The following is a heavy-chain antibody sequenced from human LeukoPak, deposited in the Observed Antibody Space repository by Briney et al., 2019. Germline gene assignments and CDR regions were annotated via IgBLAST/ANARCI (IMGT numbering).Heavy chain of an antibody. V-gene: IGHV3-15*01. CDR1: GFTFSNAW. CDR3: TTDIRDGYDPIDY. J-gene: IGHJ4*02. Sequence: RSGGSLRLSGAASGFTFSNAWMSWVRQAPGKGLEWVGRIKSKTDGGTTDYAAPVKGRFTISRDDSKNTLYLQMNSLKTEDTAVYYCTTDIRDGYDPIDYWGQGTLVTVSS. CDR2: IKSKTDGGTT. D-gene: IGHD5-24*01.